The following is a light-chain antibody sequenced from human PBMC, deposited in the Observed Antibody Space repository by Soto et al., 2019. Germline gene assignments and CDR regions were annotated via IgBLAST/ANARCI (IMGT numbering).Light chain of an antibody. Sequence: EIVLTQSPATLSLSPGERATLSCRASQSVSSYLAWYQQKPGQAPRLLIYDASSWATGIPARFSGSGSGTDFTLTISSLEPEDFAVYYCQQRSNWHPLTFGGGTKVEIK. J-gene: IGKJ4*01. CDR3: QQRSNWHPLT. V-gene: IGKV3-11*01. CDR1: QSVSSY. CDR2: DAS.